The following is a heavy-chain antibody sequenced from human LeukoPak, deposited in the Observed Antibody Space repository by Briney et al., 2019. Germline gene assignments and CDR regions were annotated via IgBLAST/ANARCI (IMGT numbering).Heavy chain of an antibody. CDR3: ARGGTCSSTSCYGDFFDY. D-gene: IGHD2-2*01. Sequence: ASVKVSCKASGYTFTDYYMHWVRQAPGQGLEWMGWINPNSGGTNYAQKFQGRVTMTRDTSISTAYMEPSRLRSDDTAVYYCARGGTCSSTSCYGDFFDYWGQGTLVTVSS. V-gene: IGHV1-2*02. CDR1: GYTFTDYY. CDR2: INPNSGGT. J-gene: IGHJ4*02.